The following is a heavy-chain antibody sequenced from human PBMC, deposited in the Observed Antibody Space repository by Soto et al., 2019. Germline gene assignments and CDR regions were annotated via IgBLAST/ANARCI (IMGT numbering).Heavy chain of an antibody. CDR3: ARDQWDLRLGLQYYYYGMDV. J-gene: IGHJ6*02. CDR1: GGTFSSYA. D-gene: IGHD1-26*01. CDR2: IIPIFGTA. V-gene: IGHV1-69*06. Sequence: GASGKVSCKASGGTFSSYAISWVRQAPGQGLEWMGGIIPIFGTANYAQKFQGRVTITADKSTSTAYMELSSLRSEDTAVYYCARDQWDLRLGLQYYYYGMDVWGQGTTVTVSS.